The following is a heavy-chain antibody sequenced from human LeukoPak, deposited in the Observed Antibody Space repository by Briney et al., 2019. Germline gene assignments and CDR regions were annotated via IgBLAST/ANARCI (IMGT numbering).Heavy chain of an antibody. D-gene: IGHD3-10*01. CDR3: ARGPYFITMVRRRPFDY. V-gene: IGHV4-34*01. CDR2: INHSGST. CDR1: GRSFSGYY. J-gene: IGHJ4*02. Sequence: PSETLSLTCAVYGRSFSGYYWSWIRQPPGKGLEWIGEINHSGSTNYNPSLKSRVTISVDTSKNQFSLKLSSVTAADTAVYYCARGPYFITMVRRRPFDYWGQGTLVTVSS.